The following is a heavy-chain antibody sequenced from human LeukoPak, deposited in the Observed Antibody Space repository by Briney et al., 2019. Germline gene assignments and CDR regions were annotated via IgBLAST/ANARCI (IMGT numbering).Heavy chain of an antibody. D-gene: IGHD6-19*01. J-gene: IGHJ4*02. CDR2: FDPEDGET. CDR3: ATAPYSSSGWYYFDY. CDR1: GYTLTELS. Sequence: ASVKVSCKVSGYTLTELSMQGVRQAPGKGLEWMGGFDPEDGETIYAQKFQGRVTMTEDTSTDTAYMELSSMRSEDTAVYYCATAPYSSSGWYYFDYWGQGTLVTVSS. V-gene: IGHV1-24*01.